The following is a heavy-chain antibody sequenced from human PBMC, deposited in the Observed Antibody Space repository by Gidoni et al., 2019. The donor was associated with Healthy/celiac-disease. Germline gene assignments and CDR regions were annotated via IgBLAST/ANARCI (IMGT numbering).Heavy chain of an antibody. D-gene: IGHD3-3*01. CDR3: ARGSRTVLNDCWSGGRPSDAFDI. J-gene: IGHJ3*02. Sequence: QVQLQESGPGLVKPSQTLSLTCTVSGGSISRGRYYWSWIRQPAGKGLEWIGRIYTSGSTNYNPSLKSRVTISVDTAKNQFSLKLSSVTAADTAVYYCARGSRTVLNDCWSGGRPSDAFDIWGQGTMVTVSS. V-gene: IGHV4-61*02. CDR2: IYTSGST. CDR1: GGSISRGRYY.